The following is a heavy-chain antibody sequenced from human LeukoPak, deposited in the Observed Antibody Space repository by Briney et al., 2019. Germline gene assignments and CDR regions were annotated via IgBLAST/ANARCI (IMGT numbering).Heavy chain of an antibody. CDR1: GGSFSGYY. D-gene: IGHD3-10*01. CDR2: INHSGST. V-gene: IGHV4-34*01. CDR3: ARGSPVLLWFGELSWFDP. Sequence: SETLSLTCAVYGGSFSGYYWSWIRQPPGKGLEWIGEINHSGSTNYNPSLKSRVTISVDTSKNQFSLKLSSVAAADTAVYYCARGSPVLLWFGELSWFDPWGQGTLVTVSS. J-gene: IGHJ5*02.